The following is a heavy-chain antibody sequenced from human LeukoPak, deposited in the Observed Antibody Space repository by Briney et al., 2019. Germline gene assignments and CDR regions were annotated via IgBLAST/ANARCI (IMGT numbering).Heavy chain of an antibody. V-gene: IGHV3-21*01. D-gene: IGHD6-19*01. CDR1: GFTFSSFS. CDR3: ARDRDSGLFDY. CDR2: ISSSSSYI. Sequence: PGGSLRLSCAASGFTFSSFSMNWVRQAPGKGLEWVSSISSSSSYIYYADSVKGRFTISRDNAKNSLYLQMNSLRAEDTAVYYCARDRDSGLFDYWGQGTLVTVSS. J-gene: IGHJ4*02.